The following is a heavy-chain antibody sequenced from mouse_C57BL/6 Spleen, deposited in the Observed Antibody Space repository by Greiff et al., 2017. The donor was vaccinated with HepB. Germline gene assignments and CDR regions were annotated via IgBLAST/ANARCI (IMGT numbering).Heavy chain of an antibody. CDR2: IWSDGST. V-gene: IGHV2-6*03. D-gene: IGHD1-1*01. J-gene: IGHJ4*01. CDR1: GFSLTSYG. Sequence: VKVVESGPGLVAPSQSLSITCTVSGFSLTSYGVHWVRQPPGKGLEWLVVIWSDGSTTYNSALKSRLSISKDNSKSQVFLKMNSLQTDDTAMYYCARTVVAPYYYAMDYWGQGTSVTVSS. CDR3: ARTVVAPYYYAMDY.